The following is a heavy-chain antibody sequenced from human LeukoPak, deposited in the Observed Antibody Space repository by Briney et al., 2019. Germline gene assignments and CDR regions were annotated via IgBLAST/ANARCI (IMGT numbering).Heavy chain of an antibody. J-gene: IGHJ3*02. V-gene: IGHV4-61*05. D-gene: IGHD2-15*01. CDR3: ARPNIHCSGGSCYPGGAFDI. CDR2: IYYSGST. Sequence: PSETLSLTCTVSGGSISSSSYYWGWIRQPPGKGLEWIGYIYYSGSTNYNPSLKSRVTISVDTSKNQFSLKLSSVTAADTAVYYCARPNIHCSGGSCYPGGAFDIWGQGTMVTVSS. CDR1: GGSISSSSYY.